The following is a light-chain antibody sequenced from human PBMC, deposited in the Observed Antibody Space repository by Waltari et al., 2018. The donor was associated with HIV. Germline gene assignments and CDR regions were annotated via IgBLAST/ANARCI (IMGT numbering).Light chain of an antibody. J-gene: IGKJ2*01. CDR3: QQRYTPPYT. Sequence: DIQMTQSPSSLSASVGDRVTISCRASQTISSYLNWYQHKPGKAPKLLIYAASSLQSGVPSRFSGSGSGTDFTLTISSLQPEDFATYSCQQRYTPPYTFGPGTKLEIK. V-gene: IGKV1-39*01. CDR2: AAS. CDR1: QTISSY.